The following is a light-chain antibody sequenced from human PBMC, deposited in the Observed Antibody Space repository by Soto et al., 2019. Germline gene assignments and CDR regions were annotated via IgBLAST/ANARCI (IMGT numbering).Light chain of an antibody. V-gene: IGLV2-14*01. CDR2: GVT. J-gene: IGLJ1*01. CDR1: SSDIGAYNY. CDR3: FSHRSGDSHV. Sequence: QSALTQPASVSGSPGQSITISCTGTSSDIGAYNYVSWYQQYPGKAPKLMIYGVTNRPSGVSNRFSGSKTGNTASLTISGLQVEDEADYYCFSHRSGDSHVFGTGTKVTVL.